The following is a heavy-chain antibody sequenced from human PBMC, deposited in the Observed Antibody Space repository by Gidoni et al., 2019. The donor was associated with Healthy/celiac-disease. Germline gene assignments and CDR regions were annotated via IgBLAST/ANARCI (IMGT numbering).Heavy chain of an antibody. Sequence: QVQLVGSGGGVVRPGRSLRLSCAASGFTFSSYAMHWVRQATGKGLEGVAVISYDGSNKYYADSVKGRFTISRDNSKNTLYLQMNSLRAEDTAVYYCARSYYDSSGYQWGLDYWGQGTLVTVSS. CDR3: ARSYYDSSGYQWGLDY. V-gene: IGHV3-30-3*01. D-gene: IGHD3-22*01. CDR2: ISYDGSNK. J-gene: IGHJ4*02. CDR1: GFTFSSYA.